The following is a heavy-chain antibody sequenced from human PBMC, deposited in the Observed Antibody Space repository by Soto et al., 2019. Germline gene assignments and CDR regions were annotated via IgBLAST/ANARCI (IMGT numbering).Heavy chain of an antibody. V-gene: IGHV1-69*13. Sequence: VKVSCKASGGTFSSYAISWVRQAPGQGLEWMGGIIPIFGTANYAQKFQGRVTITADESTSTAYMELSSLRSEDTAVYYCATSSGYYYYYYGMDVWGQGTTVTVSS. CDR3: ATSSGYYYYYYGMDV. CDR1: GGTFSSYA. CDR2: IIPIFGTA. D-gene: IGHD3-22*01. J-gene: IGHJ6*02.